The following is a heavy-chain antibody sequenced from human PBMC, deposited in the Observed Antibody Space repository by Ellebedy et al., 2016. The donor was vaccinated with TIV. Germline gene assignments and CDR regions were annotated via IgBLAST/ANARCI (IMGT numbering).Heavy chain of an antibody. CDR1: GFPFSSFA. CDR2: ISGSGGSR. V-gene: IGHV3-23*01. D-gene: IGHD2-2*01. CDR3: AKDKEYQSLWGYFDC. Sequence: GESLKIPXASSGFPFSSFAMSWVRSAPGKGLEWISNISGSGGSRYYTDSVQGRFTISRDNSKNTLYLQMNSLRAEDTAVYFCAKDKEYQSLWGYFDCWGQGTLVTVSS. J-gene: IGHJ4*02.